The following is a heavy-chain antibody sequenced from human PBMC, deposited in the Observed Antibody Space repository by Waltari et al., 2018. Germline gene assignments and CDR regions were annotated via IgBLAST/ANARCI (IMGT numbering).Heavy chain of an antibody. Sequence: QVQLVQSGAEVRKPGSSVKVSCKASGESFSIFAVNWVRQAPGQGLEWMGGFSPLSGTKTYTQKFQSRVTITADESTNTVYMELSSLGSEDTAVYYCVNAYRGYDGRALHFHYWGQGTLVTVSS. CDR2: FSPLSGTK. V-gene: IGHV1-69*01. CDR3: VNAYRGYDGRALHFHY. J-gene: IGHJ4*02. D-gene: IGHD5-12*01. CDR1: GESFSIFA.